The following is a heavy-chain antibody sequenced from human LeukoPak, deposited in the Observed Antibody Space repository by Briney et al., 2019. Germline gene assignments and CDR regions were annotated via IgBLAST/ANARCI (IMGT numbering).Heavy chain of an antibody. CDR2: MYYSGST. Sequence: SETLSLTCAVYGGSFNGFYWGWIRQPPGKGLEWIGSMYYSGSTYYNPSLKSRVTISVDTSKNQFSLKLSSVTAADTAVYYCARWTKNYFDYWGQGTLVTVSS. CDR1: GGSFNGFY. J-gene: IGHJ4*02. D-gene: IGHD3/OR15-3a*01. V-gene: IGHV4-39*01. CDR3: ARWTKNYFDY.